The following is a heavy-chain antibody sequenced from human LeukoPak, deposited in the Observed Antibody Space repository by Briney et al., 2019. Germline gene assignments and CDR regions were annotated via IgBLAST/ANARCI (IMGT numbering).Heavy chain of an antibody. D-gene: IGHD4-17*01. CDR3: ARRVTKRLYFDY. J-gene: IGHJ4*02. CDR1: GYTFTGYY. Sequence: ASVKVSCKASGYTFTGYYMHWERQAPGQGLEWMGWINPNSGGTNYAQKFQGRVTMTRDTSISTAYMELSRLRSDDTAVYYCARRVTKRLYFDYWGQGTLVTVSS. CDR2: INPNSGGT. V-gene: IGHV1-2*02.